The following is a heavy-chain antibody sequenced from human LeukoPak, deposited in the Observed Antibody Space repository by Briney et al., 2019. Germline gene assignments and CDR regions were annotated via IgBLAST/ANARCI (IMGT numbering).Heavy chain of an antibody. J-gene: IGHJ6*03. CDR1: GGSISSYY. CDR2: IFPSGSA. Sequence: SETLSLTCTVSGGSISSYYWSWIRQSPVKGLEWIGYIFPSGSAFYNPSLESRLTISLDTSENQFSMRLTSVTAADTAVYYCVRRNHYFYYMDVWGKGTTVTVSS. CDR3: VRRNHYFYYMDV. V-gene: IGHV4-4*09.